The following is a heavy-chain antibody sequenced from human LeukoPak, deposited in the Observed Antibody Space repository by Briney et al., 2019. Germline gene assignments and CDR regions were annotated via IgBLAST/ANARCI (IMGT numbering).Heavy chain of an antibody. D-gene: IGHD3-10*01. J-gene: IGHJ4*02. CDR3: AKANMVRGVTLKFDY. CDR1: GFTFSAYD. V-gene: IGHV3-23*01. CDR2: ISRSGPT. Sequence: GGSLRLSCAASGFTFSAYDMQWVRQAPGKGLEWVSGISRSGPTYYTDSVKGRFTISRDNSENTLYLQMNTLRAEDTAVYYCAKANMVRGVTLKFDYWGQGTLVTVSS.